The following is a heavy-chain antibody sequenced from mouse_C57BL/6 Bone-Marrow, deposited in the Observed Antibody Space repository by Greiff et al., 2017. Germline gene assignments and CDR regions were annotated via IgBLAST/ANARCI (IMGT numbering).Heavy chain of an antibody. CDR3: ARRDYGSSGYWYFDV. CDR2: IYPGDGDT. Sequence: VQLKQSGPELVKPGASVKISCKASGYAFSSSWMNWVKQRPGKGLEWIGRIYPGDGDTNYNGKFKGKATLTADKSSSTAYMQLSSLTSEDSAVYFCARRDYGSSGYWYFDVWGTGTTVTVSS. J-gene: IGHJ1*03. V-gene: IGHV1-82*01. D-gene: IGHD1-1*01. CDR1: GYAFSSSW.